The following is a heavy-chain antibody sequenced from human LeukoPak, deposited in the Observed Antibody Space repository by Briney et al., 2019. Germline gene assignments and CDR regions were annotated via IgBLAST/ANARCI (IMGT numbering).Heavy chain of an antibody. D-gene: IGHD1-26*01. CDR3: ARAEIGSGSYGHYFDY. J-gene: IGHJ4*02. CDR2: ISVYNGNA. Sequence: GASVKVSCKASGYTFTSYGISWVRQAPGQGLEWMGWISVYNGNANYAQKLQGRVTMTTDTSTSTAYMELRSLRSDDTAVYYCARAEIGSGSYGHYFDYWGQGTLVTVSS. V-gene: IGHV1-18*01. CDR1: GYTFTSYG.